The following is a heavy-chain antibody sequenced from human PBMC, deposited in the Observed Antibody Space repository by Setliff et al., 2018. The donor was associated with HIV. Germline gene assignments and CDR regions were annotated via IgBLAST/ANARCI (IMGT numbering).Heavy chain of an antibody. J-gene: IGHJ4*02. CDR3: ARGAAEDLYYFDY. Sequence: SETLSLTCTVSGGSISSYYWSWIRQPPGKGLEWIGYIYYSGSTHHNPSLKSRVTISVDTSKNQFSLKLSSVTAADTAVYYCARGAAEDLYYFDYWGQGTLVTVSS. CDR2: IYYSGST. V-gene: IGHV4-59*01. CDR1: GGSISSYY. D-gene: IGHD3-16*01.